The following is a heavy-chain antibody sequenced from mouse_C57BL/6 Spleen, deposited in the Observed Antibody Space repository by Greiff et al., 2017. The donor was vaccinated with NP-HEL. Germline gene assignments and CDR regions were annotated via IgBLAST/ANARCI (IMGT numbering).Heavy chain of an antibody. Sequence: QVQLQQPGAELVKPGASVKLSCKASGYTFTSYWMHWVKQRPGQGLEWIGMIHPNSGSTNYNEKFKSKATLTVDKSSSTAYMQLSSLTSEDSAVYYCAREYYYGGRSYYFDYWGQGTTLTVSS. CDR3: AREYYYGGRSYYFDY. V-gene: IGHV1-64*01. CDR2: IHPNSGST. CDR1: GYTFTSYW. J-gene: IGHJ2*01. D-gene: IGHD1-1*01.